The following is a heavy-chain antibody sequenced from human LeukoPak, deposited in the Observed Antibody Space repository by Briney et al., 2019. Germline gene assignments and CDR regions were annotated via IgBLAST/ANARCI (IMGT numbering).Heavy chain of an antibody. CDR2: IYPGDSDT. D-gene: IGHD3-22*01. V-gene: IGHV5-51*01. Sequence: GEPLQISCKGSGYSFTSYWIGWVRQMPGKGLEWMGIIYPGDSDTRYSPSFRGQVTISADKSISTAYLQWSSLKASDTAMYYCARGGGYDSSGYFPFDYWGQGTLVTVSS. CDR3: ARGGGYDSSGYFPFDY. CDR1: GYSFTSYW. J-gene: IGHJ4*02.